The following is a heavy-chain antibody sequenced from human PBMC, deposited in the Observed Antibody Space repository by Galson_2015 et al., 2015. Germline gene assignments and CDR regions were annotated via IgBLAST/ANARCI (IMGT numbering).Heavy chain of an antibody. V-gene: IGHV3-9*01. CDR2: ISWNSGSI. D-gene: IGHD6-13*01. Sequence: SLRLSCAASGFTFDDYVMHWVRQAPGKGLEWVSGISWNSGSIGYADSVKGRFTISRDNAKNSLYLQMNSLRAEDTALYYCAKGTGVAAAGTPDYYYYYGMDVWGQGTTVTVSS. CDR3: AKGTGVAAAGTPDYYYYYGMDV. CDR1: GFTFDDYV. J-gene: IGHJ6*02.